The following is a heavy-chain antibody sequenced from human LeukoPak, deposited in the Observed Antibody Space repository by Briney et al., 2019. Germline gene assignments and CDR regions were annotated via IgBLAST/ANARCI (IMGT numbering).Heavy chain of an antibody. J-gene: IGHJ4*02. Sequence: PSETLSLTCTVSGGPIRTYYWSWIRQPPGKGLEWIGYISYSGSTNYNPSLNSRITISVDTSKNQFSLKLSSVTAADTAVYYCASWFGELSPTPYFDYWGQGTLVTVSS. V-gene: IGHV4-59*12. CDR2: ISYSGST. D-gene: IGHD3-10*01. CDR1: GGPIRTYY. CDR3: ASWFGELSPTPYFDY.